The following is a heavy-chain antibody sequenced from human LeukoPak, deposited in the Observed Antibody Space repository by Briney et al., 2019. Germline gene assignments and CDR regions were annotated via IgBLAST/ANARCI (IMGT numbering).Heavy chain of an antibody. Sequence: SETLSLTCTVSGVSISSYYWSWIRQPPGKGLEWIGYIYYSGSTNYNPSLKSRVTISVDTSKNQFSLKLSSVTAADTAVYYCARDSRYDSGYFDYWGQGTLVTVSS. CDR3: ARDSRYDSGYFDY. J-gene: IGHJ4*02. CDR1: GVSISSYY. D-gene: IGHD3-22*01. CDR2: IYYSGST. V-gene: IGHV4-59*12.